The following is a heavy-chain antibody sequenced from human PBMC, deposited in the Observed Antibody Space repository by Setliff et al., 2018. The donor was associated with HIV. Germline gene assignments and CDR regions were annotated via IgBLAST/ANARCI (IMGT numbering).Heavy chain of an antibody. V-gene: IGHV4-61*10. J-gene: IGHJ5*02. D-gene: IGHD3-10*01. Sequence: SETLSLTCTVSGGSISSGSYYWSWIRQPAGKGLEWIGYIYYSGSTNYNPSLKSRVTMSVDTSMNQFSLKLSSVTAADTAVYFCARQTLYYGSGSHNWFDPWGQGTLVTVSS. CDR3: ARQTLYYGSGSHNWFDP. CDR2: IYYSGST. CDR1: GGSISSGSYY.